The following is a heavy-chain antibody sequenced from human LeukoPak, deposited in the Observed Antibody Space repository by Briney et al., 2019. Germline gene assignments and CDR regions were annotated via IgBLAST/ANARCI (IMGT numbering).Heavy chain of an antibody. CDR3: ASDFTYYMDV. CDR1: GFTFSSYV. CDR2: ISGSGGGT. V-gene: IGHV3-23*01. J-gene: IGHJ6*03. Sequence: HPGGSLRLSCAASGFTFSSYVMSWVRQAPGKGLEWVSAISGSGGGTYYADSVKGRFTISRDNTKNTLYLQMNSLRAEDTAVYYCASDFTYYMDVWGKGTTVTVSS.